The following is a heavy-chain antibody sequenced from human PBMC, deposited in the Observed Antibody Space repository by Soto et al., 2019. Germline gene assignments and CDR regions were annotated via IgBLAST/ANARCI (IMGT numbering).Heavy chain of an antibody. CDR2: TNPIFGTA. CDR1: GGTFSSYA. CDR3: ARWDCSGGSLDPLSTLEY. J-gene: IGHJ4*02. V-gene: IGHV1-69*01. Sequence: LHLVHSGAEGKNPGSSLKVSCKASGGTFSSYAIIWVRQAPGQGLAWRGGTNPIFGTANYAQKFQGRVTITADESTSTAYMELSSLRSEDTAVYYCARWDCSGGSLDPLSTLEYWGQGTLVTVSS. D-gene: IGHD2-15*01.